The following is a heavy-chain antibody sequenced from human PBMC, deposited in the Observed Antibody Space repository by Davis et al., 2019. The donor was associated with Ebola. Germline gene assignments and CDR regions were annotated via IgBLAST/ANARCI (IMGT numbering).Heavy chain of an antibody. V-gene: IGHV1-18*01. J-gene: IGHJ3*02. CDR1: GYTFTSYG. D-gene: IGHD3-10*01. CDR2: ISAYNRNT. Sequence: ASVKVSCKASGYTFTSYGISWVRQAPGQGLEWMGWISAYNRNTNYAQKLQGRVTMTRDTSISTAYMELSRLRSDDTAVYYCARDLLWFGELITTSDAFDIWGQGTMVTVSS. CDR3: ARDLLWFGELITTSDAFDI.